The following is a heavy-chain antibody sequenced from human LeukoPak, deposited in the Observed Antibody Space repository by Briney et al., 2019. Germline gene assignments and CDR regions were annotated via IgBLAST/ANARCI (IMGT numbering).Heavy chain of an antibody. D-gene: IGHD1-26*01. J-gene: IGHJ5*02. CDR1: GGTLRPYP. V-gene: IGHV1-69*04. Sequence: ASVKVSCKASGGTLRPYPFTWGRQAPGQRLEWMGRIIPILGVSHYAQKFQGRLTITADKSTSTAYMELSSLRSEDTAVYYCARVSRRIVHGAGAWFDPWGQGTLVTVSS. CDR2: IIPILGVS. CDR3: ARVSRRIVHGAGAWFDP.